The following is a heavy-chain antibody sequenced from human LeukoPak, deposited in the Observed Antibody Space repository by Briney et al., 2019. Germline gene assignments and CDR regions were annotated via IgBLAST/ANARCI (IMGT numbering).Heavy chain of an antibody. CDR1: GGSISSYY. CDR2: IHYSGTT. Sequence: PSETLSLTCTVSGGSISSYYWTWIRQPPGKGLEWIGYIHYSGTTNYNPSLKSRVTISVDTSKNQFSLKLSSVTAADTAVYYCARDFRLDYWGQGTLVTVSS. V-gene: IGHV4-59*01. J-gene: IGHJ4*02. CDR3: ARDFRLDY.